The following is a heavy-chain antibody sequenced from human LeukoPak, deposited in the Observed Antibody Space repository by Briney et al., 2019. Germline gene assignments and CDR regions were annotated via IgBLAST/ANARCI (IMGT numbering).Heavy chain of an antibody. CDR2: INPNSGGT. Sequence: GASVKVSCKASGYTFTGYYMHWVRQAPGQGLEWMGWINPNSGGTNYAQKFQGRVTMTRDTSISTAYMELSRLRSDDTVVYYCARDRGDDINWFDPWGQGTLVTVSS. V-gene: IGHV1-2*02. D-gene: IGHD3-9*01. J-gene: IGHJ5*02. CDR1: GYTFTGYY. CDR3: ARDRGDDINWFDP.